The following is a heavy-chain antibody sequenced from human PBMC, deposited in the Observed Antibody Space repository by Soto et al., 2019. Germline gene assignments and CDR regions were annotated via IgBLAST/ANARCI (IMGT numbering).Heavy chain of an antibody. CDR1: GFTFSSYA. CDR2: ISGSGGST. D-gene: IGHD6-19*01. J-gene: IGHJ4*02. CDR3: AKETDIAVAGNCVDY. Sequence: GGSLRLSCAASGFTFSSYAMSWVRHAPGKGLEWVSAISGSGGSTYYADSVKGRFTISRDNSKNTLYLQMNSLRAEDTAVYYCAKETDIAVAGNCVDYWGQGTLVTVSS. V-gene: IGHV3-23*01.